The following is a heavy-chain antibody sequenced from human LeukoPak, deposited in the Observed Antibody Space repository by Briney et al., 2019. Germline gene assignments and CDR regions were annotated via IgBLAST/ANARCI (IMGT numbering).Heavy chain of an antibody. J-gene: IGHJ3*02. CDR3: AVYSSGWYNTFDI. CDR1: GFTFSGSW. Sequence: GGSLRLSCVASGFTFSGSWMTWVRQAPGKGLEWVANIKQDGSEKYYVDSVKGRFTISRDNAKNSLFLQMNSLGAEDTAVYYCAVYSSGWYNTFDIWGQGTMVTVSS. CDR2: IKQDGSEK. D-gene: IGHD6-19*01. V-gene: IGHV3-7*01.